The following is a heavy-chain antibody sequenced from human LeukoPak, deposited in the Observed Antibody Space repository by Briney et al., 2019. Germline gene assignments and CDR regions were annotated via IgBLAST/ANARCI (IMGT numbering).Heavy chain of an antibody. CDR2: ISGSGGST. J-gene: IGHJ4*02. CDR1: GFTFSSYA. D-gene: IGHD5-12*01. Sequence: GGSLRLSCAASGFTFSSYAMSWVRQAPGKGLEWVSAISGSGGSTYYADSVKGRFTISRDNSKNTLYLQMNSLRAEDTAVYYCAKTPRATGNTNSGYDYWGQGTLVTVSS. CDR3: AKTPRATGNTNSGYDY. V-gene: IGHV3-23*01.